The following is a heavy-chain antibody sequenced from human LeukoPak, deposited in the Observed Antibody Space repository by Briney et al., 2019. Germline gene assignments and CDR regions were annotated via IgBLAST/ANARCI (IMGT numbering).Heavy chain of an antibody. Sequence: GGSLGLSCAASGFTFDDYAMHWVRQAPGKGLEWVSGISWNSGSIGYADSVKGRFTISRDNAKNSLCLQMNSLRAEDTALYYCAKATFDYWGQGTLVTVSS. CDR2: ISWNSGSI. V-gene: IGHV3-9*01. J-gene: IGHJ4*02. CDR3: AKATFDY. CDR1: GFTFDDYA.